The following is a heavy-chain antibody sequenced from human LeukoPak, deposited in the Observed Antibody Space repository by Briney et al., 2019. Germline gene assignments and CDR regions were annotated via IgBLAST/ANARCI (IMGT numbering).Heavy chain of an antibody. V-gene: IGHV3-23*01. J-gene: IGHJ4*02. CDR3: TKGFYDSGSSLSALDH. CDR1: GFTFSSYG. CDR2: ISVSGGTT. Sequence: GGSLRLSCAASGFTFSSYGISWVRQAPGKGLQWVSGISVSGGTTHYADSVKGRFTISRDNSKHTLLLQMNSLRAEDTALYYCTKGFYDSGSSLSALDHWGQGTLVTVSS. D-gene: IGHD3-10*01.